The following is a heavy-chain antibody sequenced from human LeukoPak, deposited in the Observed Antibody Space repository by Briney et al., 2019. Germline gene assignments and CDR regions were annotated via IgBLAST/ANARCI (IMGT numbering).Heavy chain of an antibody. CDR3: ARERVPDY. CDR2: IYSGGST. V-gene: IGHV3-66*01. Sequence: GGSLRLSCAASGITFSGSGMSWVRQAPGKGLEWVSVIYSGGSTYYADSVKGRFTISRDNSKNTLYLQMNSLRAEDTAMYYCARERVPDYWGQGTLVTVSS. CDR1: GITFSGSG. J-gene: IGHJ4*02.